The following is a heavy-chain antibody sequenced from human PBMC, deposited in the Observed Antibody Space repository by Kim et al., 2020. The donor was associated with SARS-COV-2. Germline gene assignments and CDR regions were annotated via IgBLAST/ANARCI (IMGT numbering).Heavy chain of an antibody. CDR3: ARDLRDCGGDCIDAFDI. CDR2: IYYSGST. CDR1: GGSISSGGYY. V-gene: IGHV4-31*03. Sequence: SETLSLTCTVSGGSISSGGYYWSWIRQHPGKGLEWIGYIYYSGSTYYNPSLKSRVTISVATSTNQFSLKLSSVTAADTAVYYCARDLRDCGGDCIDAFDIWGHGTMVTVSS. D-gene: IGHD2-21*02. J-gene: IGHJ3*02.